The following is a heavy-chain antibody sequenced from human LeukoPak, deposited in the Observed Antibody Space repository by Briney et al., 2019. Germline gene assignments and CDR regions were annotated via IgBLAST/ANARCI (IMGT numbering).Heavy chain of an antibody. CDR1: GGSNSSSSYY. Sequence: PSETLSLTCTVSGGSNSSSSYYWGWIRQPPGKGLEWIGSIYYSGSTYYNPSLKSRVTISVDTSKNQFSLKLSSVTAADTAVYYCARGWYGDYLYYFDYWGQGTLVTVSS. CDR3: ARGWYGDYLYYFDY. CDR2: IYYSGST. D-gene: IGHD4-17*01. V-gene: IGHV4-39*01. J-gene: IGHJ4*02.